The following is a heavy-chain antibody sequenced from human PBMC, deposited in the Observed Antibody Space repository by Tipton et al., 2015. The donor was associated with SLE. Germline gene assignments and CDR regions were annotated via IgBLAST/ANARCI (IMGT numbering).Heavy chain of an antibody. V-gene: IGHV4-34*01. Sequence: TLSLTCAVYGGSFSGYYWSWIRQPPGKGLEWIGEINHSGSTNYNPSLKSRVTISVDTSKDQFSLKLSSVTTADTAVYYCARDSPGDFDWFDAFDIWGQGTMVTVSS. CDR1: GGSFSGYY. J-gene: IGHJ3*02. CDR3: ARDSPGDFDWFDAFDI. D-gene: IGHD3-9*01. CDR2: INHSGST.